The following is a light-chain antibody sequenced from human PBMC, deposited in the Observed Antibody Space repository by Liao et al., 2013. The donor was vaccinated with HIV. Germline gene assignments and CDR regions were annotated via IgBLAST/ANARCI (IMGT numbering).Light chain of an antibody. CDR3: QAWDSSTAV. V-gene: IGLV3-1*01. CDR1: KLGDKY. CDR2: QDS. J-gene: IGLJ3*02. Sequence: SYELTQPPSVSVSPGQTANITCSGDKLGDKYACWYQQKPGQSPVVVIYQDSKRPSGIPERFSGSNSGNTATLTISGTQAMDEADYYCQAWDSSTAVFGGGTKLTVL.